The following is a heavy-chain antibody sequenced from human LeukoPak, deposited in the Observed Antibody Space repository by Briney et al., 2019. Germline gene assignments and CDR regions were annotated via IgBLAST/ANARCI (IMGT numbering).Heavy chain of an antibody. D-gene: IGHD2-15*01. CDR2: IKHDGSEK. V-gene: IGHV3-7*01. CDR3: TRDTGCSGGTCYSFYDY. Sequence: PGGSLRLSCAASGFTFSSYWMTWVRQAPGKGLEWVANIKHDGSEKYYVDSVKGRFTISRDNAKNSLYLQMNSLRAEDTAVYYCTRDTGCSGGTCYSFYDYWGQGTLVTVSS. CDR1: GFTFSSYW. J-gene: IGHJ4*02.